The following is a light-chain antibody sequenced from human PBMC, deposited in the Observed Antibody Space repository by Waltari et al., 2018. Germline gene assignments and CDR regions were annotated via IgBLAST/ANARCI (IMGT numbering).Light chain of an antibody. CDR1: SVLHSSNNENH. J-gene: IGKJ4*01. V-gene: IGKV4-1*01. CDR2: WAS. CDR3: QQYCSSPLT. Sequence: SVLHSSNNENHLAWYQQKPGQPPKLLIYWASTRESGVPDRFSGSGSGTDFTLTISNLQAEDVAVYYCQQYCSSPLTFGGGTKVEIK.